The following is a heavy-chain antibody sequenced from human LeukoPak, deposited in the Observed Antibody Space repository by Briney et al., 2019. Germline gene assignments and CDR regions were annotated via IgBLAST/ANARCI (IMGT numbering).Heavy chain of an antibody. V-gene: IGHV1-18*01. CDR2: ISAYNGNT. D-gene: IGHD2-8*01. CDR1: GYTFTSYG. J-gene: IGHJ4*02. Sequence: ASVKVSCKASGYTFTSYGISWVRQARGQGLEWMGWISAYNGNTNYAQKFQGRVTMTTDTSTSTAYMELRSLRSDDTAVYYCARVGSYCTNDICHDYWGQGTLVTVSS. CDR3: ARVGSYCTNDICHDY.